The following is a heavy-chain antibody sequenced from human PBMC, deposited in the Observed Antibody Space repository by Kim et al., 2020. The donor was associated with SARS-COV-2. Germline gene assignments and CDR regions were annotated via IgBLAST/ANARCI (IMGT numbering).Heavy chain of an antibody. CDR1: GGSISSYY. CDR2: IYYSGST. D-gene: IGHD5-12*01. J-gene: IGHJ4*02. Sequence: SETLSLTCTVSGGSISSYYWSWIRQPPGKGLEWIGYIYYSGSTNYNPSLKSRVTISVDTSKNQFSLKLSSVTAADTAVYYCARGYSGYEHDYWGQGTLVTVSS. V-gene: IGHV4-59*13. CDR3: ARGYSGYEHDY.